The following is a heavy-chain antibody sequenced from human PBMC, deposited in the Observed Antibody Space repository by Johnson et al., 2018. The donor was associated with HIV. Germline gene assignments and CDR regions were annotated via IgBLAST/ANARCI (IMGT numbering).Heavy chain of an antibody. CDR3: TTVGIAVAGALPI. CDR2: IRYDGSNK. Sequence: QMQLVESGGGVVQPGGSLRLSCAASGFTFNTYGMHWVRQAPGKGLEWVAFIRYDGSNKYYADSVKGRFTISRDDSKNTLYLQMNSLKTEDTAVYYCTTVGIAVAGALPIWGQGTMVTVSS. V-gene: IGHV3-30*02. J-gene: IGHJ3*02. CDR1: GFTFNTYG. D-gene: IGHD6-19*01.